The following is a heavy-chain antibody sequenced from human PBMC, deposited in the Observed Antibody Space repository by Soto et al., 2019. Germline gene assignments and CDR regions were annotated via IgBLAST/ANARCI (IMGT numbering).Heavy chain of an antibody. D-gene: IGHD1-26*01. V-gene: IGHV3-7*01. J-gene: IGHJ6*02. CDR2: IKQDGSEK. CDR1: GFTFSSYW. Sequence: EVQLVESGGGLVQPGGSLRLSCAASGFTFSSYWMSWVRQAPGKGLEWVANIKQDGSEKYYVDSVKGRFTISRDNAKNSLYLQMNSLSAEDTAVYYCARGYYYYSYGMDVWGQGTTVTVSS. CDR3: ARGYYYYSYGMDV.